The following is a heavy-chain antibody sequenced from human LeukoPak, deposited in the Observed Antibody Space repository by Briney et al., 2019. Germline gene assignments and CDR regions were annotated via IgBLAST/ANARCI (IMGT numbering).Heavy chain of an antibody. CDR1: GGSVSSGSYY. J-gene: IGHJ5*02. D-gene: IGHD3-10*01. V-gene: IGHV4-61*01. CDR3: AREIITMVRGVIISNWFDP. CDR2: IYYSGST. Sequence: SETLSLTCTVSGGSVSSGSYYWSWIRQPPGKGLEWIGYIYYSGSTNYNPSLKSRVTISVDTSKNQFSLKLSSVTAADTAVYYCAREIITMVRGVIISNWFDPWGQGTLVTVSS.